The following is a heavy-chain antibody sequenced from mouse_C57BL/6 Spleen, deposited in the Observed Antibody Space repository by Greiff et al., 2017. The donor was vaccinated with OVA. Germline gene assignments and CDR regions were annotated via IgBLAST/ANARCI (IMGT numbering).Heavy chain of an antibody. CDR1: GYAFTNSL. J-gene: IGHJ2*01. CDR2: INPGGGGT. Sequence: VQLQQSGAELVRPGTSVKVSCKASGYAFTNSLIEWVKQRPGQGLEWIGVINPGGGGTNYNEKFKGKATLTADKSSSTAYMQLSSLTSEDSAVYFCARAGVDVDYWGQGTTRTVSS. V-gene: IGHV1-54*01. D-gene: IGHD2-3*01. CDR3: ARAGVDVDY.